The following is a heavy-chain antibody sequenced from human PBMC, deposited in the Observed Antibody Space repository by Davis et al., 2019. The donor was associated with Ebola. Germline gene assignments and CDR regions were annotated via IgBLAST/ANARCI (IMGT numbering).Heavy chain of an antibody. CDR1: GFIFKNYW. J-gene: IGHJ4*02. D-gene: IGHD6-6*01. CDR3: ARDVGYTSSSILDY. V-gene: IGHV3-7*01. Sequence: PGGSLRLSCAGSGFIFKNYWMTWVRQAPGKGLEWVANIKQDGNEISYMDSVKGRFSISRDDARKSIYLQMNSLRVDDTAVYYCARDVGYTSSSILDYWGQGTLVTVSS. CDR2: IKQDGNEI.